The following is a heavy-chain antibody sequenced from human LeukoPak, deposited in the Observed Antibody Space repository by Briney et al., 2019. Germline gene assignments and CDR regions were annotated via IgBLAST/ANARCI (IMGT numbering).Heavy chain of an antibody. J-gene: IGHJ3*02. CDR2: ISAYNGNT. CDR1: GYTFTSYG. V-gene: IGHV1-18*01. Sequence: ASVKVSCKASGYTFTSYGISWVRQAPGQGLEWMGRISAYNGNTNYAQKLQGRVTMTEDTSTDTAYMELSSLRSEDTAVYYCATDSPRVNFRGVIIEHAFDIWGQGTMVTVSS. CDR3: ATDSPRVNFRGVIIEHAFDI. D-gene: IGHD3-10*01.